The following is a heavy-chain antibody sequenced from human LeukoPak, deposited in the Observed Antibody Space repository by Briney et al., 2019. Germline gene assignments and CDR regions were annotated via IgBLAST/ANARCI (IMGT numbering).Heavy chain of an antibody. CDR2: ITGGGDTT. CDR3: AKAANYDILTGYYLDY. D-gene: IGHD3-9*01. V-gene: IGHV3-23*01. Sequence: GGSLKLSCAASGFTFSSYAMTWVRQAPGKGLEWVSAITGGGDTTYYADSVKGRFTISRDNSKNTLYLQMNNLRAEDTAIYYCAKAANYDILTGYYLDYWGQGTLVTVSS. CDR1: GFTFSSYA. J-gene: IGHJ4*02.